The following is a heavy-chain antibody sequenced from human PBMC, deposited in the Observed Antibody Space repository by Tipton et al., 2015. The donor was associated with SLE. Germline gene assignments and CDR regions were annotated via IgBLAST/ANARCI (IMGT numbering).Heavy chain of an antibody. CDR2: IYHSGRT. CDR1: GGSISSGAYS. V-gene: IGHV4-30-2*01. J-gene: IGHJ6*02. Sequence: TLSLTCAVSGGSISSGAYSWNWIRQPPGKGLEWIGYIYHSGRTYYNPSLKSRVTISSDRSKNQFSLRLHSATAADMAMYYCARSDAEALSGMDVWGQGTTVTVSS. CDR3: ARSDAEALSGMDV.